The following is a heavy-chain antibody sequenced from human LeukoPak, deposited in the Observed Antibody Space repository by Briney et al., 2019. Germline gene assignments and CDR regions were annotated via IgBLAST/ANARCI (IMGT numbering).Heavy chain of an antibody. Sequence: GRSLRLSCAASGFTFSSYAMHWVRQAPGKGLEWVAVISYDGSNKYYADSVKGRFTISRDNSKNTLYLQMNSLRAGDTAVYYCARRYSYGYVDYWGQGTLVTVSS. J-gene: IGHJ4*02. CDR1: GFTFSSYA. D-gene: IGHD5-18*01. V-gene: IGHV3-30-3*01. CDR2: ISYDGSNK. CDR3: ARRYSYGYVDY.